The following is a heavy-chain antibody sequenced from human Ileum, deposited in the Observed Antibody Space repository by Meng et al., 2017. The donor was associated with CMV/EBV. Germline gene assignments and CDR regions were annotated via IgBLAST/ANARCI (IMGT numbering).Heavy chain of an antibody. J-gene: IGHJ4*02. CDR2: IIPADGST. D-gene: IGHD2-2*01. CDR3: ARGGYCSSDSCPLDY. Sequence: ASVKVSCKASGYTFTSYYIHWVRQAPGQGLEWMGMIIPADGSTSYAQKIQGRVTMTRDTSTSTVYMEMSSLRSEDTVVHYCARGGYCSSDSCPLDYWGQGTLVTVSS. CDR1: GYTFTSYY. V-gene: IGHV1-46*01.